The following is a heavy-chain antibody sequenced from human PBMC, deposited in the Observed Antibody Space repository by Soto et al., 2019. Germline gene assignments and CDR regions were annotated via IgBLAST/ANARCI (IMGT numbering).Heavy chain of an antibody. Sequence: GESLKISCKGSGYSFTSYWIGWVRQMPGKGLEWMGIIYPGDSDTRYSPSFQGQVTISADKPISTAYLQWSSLKASDTAMYYCARHVSVAGGGYYYGMDVWGQGTTVTVSS. V-gene: IGHV5-51*01. J-gene: IGHJ6*02. CDR1: GYSFTSYW. D-gene: IGHD6-19*01. CDR2: IYPGDSDT. CDR3: ARHVSVAGGGYYYGMDV.